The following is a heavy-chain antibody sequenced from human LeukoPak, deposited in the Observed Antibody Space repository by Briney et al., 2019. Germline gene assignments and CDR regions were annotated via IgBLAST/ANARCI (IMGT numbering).Heavy chain of an antibody. CDR3: ARVGSSSWYKWFDP. D-gene: IGHD6-13*01. Sequence: PSETLSLTCTVSGGSISSGSYYWSWIRQPAGKGLEWIGRIYTSGSTNYNPSLKSRVTISVDTSKNQFSLKLSSVTAADTAVYYCARVGSSSWYKWFDPWGQGTLVTVSS. J-gene: IGHJ5*02. V-gene: IGHV4-61*02. CDR2: IYTSGST. CDR1: GGSISSGSYY.